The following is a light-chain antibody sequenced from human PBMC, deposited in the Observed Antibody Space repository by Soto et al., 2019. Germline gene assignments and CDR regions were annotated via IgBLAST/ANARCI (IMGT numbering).Light chain of an antibody. J-gene: IGKJ2*01. CDR3: QQYFRIPYT. V-gene: IGKV4-1*01. Sequence: DIVMTQSPDSLAVSLGERATINCKSSQSIFYSANNKNYLTWYQQKPGQPPKLLIYWASTREFGVPDRFSGSGSETDFTLTISRLQADDVAVYYCQQYFRIPYTFGQGTKLEIK. CDR1: QSIFYSANNKNY. CDR2: WAS.